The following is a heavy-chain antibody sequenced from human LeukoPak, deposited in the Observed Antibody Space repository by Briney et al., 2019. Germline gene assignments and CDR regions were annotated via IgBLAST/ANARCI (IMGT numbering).Heavy chain of an antibody. D-gene: IGHD3-10*01. CDR1: GYTLTELS. V-gene: IGHV1-24*01. CDR2: FDPEDGET. Sequence: ASVKVSCKVSGYTLTELSMHWVRQAPGKGLEWMGGFDPEDGETIYAQKLQGRVTMTTDTSTSTAYMELRSLRSDDTAVYYCARDELPFGEVGSGWFDPWGQGTLVTVSS. J-gene: IGHJ5*02. CDR3: ARDELPFGEVGSGWFDP.